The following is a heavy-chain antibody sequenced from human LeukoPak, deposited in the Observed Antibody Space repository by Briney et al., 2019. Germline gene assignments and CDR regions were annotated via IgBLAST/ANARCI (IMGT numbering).Heavy chain of an antibody. Sequence: SETLSLTYAVSGDSISSSNWWSWVRQPPGKGLEWIGEIYHSGSTNYNPSLKSRVTISVDKSKNQFSLKLSSVTAADTAVYYCARGGSTSSYAFDIWGQGTMVTVSS. J-gene: IGHJ3*02. CDR2: IYHSGST. CDR1: GDSISSSNW. V-gene: IGHV4-4*02. CDR3: ARGGSTSSYAFDI. D-gene: IGHD2-2*01.